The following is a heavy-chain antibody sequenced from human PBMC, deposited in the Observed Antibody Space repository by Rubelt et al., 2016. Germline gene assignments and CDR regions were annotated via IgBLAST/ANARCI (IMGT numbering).Heavy chain of an antibody. CDR2: INAGNGNT. D-gene: IGHD6-19*01. Sequence: QVQLVQSGAEVKKPGASVKVSRKASGYTFTSYAMHWVRQAPGQRLEWMGWINAGNGNTQYSQKFQGRGTITRDTSARTAYMELSSLRAEDTAVYYCAREDTTDRGWYDALDIWGQGTMVTVSS. J-gene: IGHJ3*02. V-gene: IGHV1-3*01. CDR3: AREDTTDRGWYDALDI. CDR1: GYTFTSYA.